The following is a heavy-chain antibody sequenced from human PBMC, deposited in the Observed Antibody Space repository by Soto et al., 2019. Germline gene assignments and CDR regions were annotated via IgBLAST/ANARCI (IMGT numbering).Heavy chain of an antibody. CDR3: ARAWGHLYLDY. CDR1: DGSVTSTSYY. J-gene: IGHJ4*02. CDR2: MHYSGST. V-gene: IGHV4-61*01. Sequence: SETLSLTCPVSDGSVTSTSYYWSWIRQPPGKGLECVGYMHYSGSTNYNPSLKSRVTISVDTSKNQFSLKLSSVTAADTAVYYCARAWGHLYLDYWGQGTLVTVSS. D-gene: IGHD3-16*01.